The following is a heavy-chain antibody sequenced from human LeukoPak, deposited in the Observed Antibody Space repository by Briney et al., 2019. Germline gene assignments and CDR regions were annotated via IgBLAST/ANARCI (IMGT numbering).Heavy chain of an antibody. D-gene: IGHD1-26*01. CDR3: AKIVSAGGSDY. CDR2: ISGSGGST. CDR1: GFTFSSYA. Sequence: PGGSLRLSCAASGFTFSSYAMSWVRQAPGKGVEWVSAISGSGGSTHYADSVKGRFTISRHNSKNPLYLQMNSLRAEDTAVYYCAKIVSAGGSDYWGQGTLVTVSS. V-gene: IGHV3-23*01. J-gene: IGHJ4*02.